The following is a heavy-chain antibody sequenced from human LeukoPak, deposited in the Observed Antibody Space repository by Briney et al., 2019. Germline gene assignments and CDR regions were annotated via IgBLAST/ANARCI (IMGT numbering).Heavy chain of an antibody. CDR3: AKVGAAGDAFDI. V-gene: IGHV3-11*01. CDR2: INSRGNTM. D-gene: IGHD6-13*01. CDR1: GFSFSGYF. Sequence: PGGSLRLSCAASGFSFSGYFMTWIRQAPGKGLEWVPYINSRGNTMYYADSVKGRFTISRDNAKNSLYLQMNSLSAEDTAVYYCAKVGAAGDAFDIWGQGTMVTVSS. J-gene: IGHJ3*02.